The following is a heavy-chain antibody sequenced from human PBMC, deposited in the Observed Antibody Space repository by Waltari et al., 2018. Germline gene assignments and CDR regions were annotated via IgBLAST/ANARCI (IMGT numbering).Heavy chain of an antibody. CDR2: IIPIFGTA. J-gene: IGHJ5*02. D-gene: IGHD3-10*01. CDR1: GGTFSSYA. Sequence: QVQLVQSGAEVKKPRSSVKVSCKASGGTFSSYAISWVRPALGKGLEWMGGIIPIFGTADYAQKFQGRVTITADEATSTAYMELSSLISEDTAVYYCARGMVQGVIPSWFDPWGQGTLVTVSS. V-gene: IGHV1-69*01. CDR3: ARGMVQGVIPSWFDP.